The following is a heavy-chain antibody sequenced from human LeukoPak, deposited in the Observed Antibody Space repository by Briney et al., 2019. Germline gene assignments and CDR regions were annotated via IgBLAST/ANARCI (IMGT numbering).Heavy chain of an antibody. V-gene: IGHV1-2*02. D-gene: IGHD3-22*01. J-gene: IGHJ4*02. CDR1: GYTFTGYY. CDR3: ARDPGTYYYDSSGYYARVYHFDY. CDR2: INPNSGGT. Sequence: GASVKVSCKASGYTFTGYYMHWVRQAPGQGLEWMGWINPNSGGTNYAQKFQGRVTMTRDTSISTAYMELSRLRSDDTAVYYCARDPGTYYYDSSGYYARVYHFDYWGQGTLVTVSS.